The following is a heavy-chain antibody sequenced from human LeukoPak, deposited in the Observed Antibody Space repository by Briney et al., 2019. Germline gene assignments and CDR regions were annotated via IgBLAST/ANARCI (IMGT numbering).Heavy chain of an antibody. CDR2: MNPNSGNT. CDR1: GYTFTSYD. J-gene: IGHJ4*02. V-gene: IGHV1-8*01. D-gene: IGHD6-13*01. CDR3: ARTWPGIAAAGPDLGYYFDY. Sequence: ASVKVSCKASGYTFTSYDINWVRQATGQGLEWMGWMNPNSGNTGYAQKLQGRVTMTRNTSISTAYMELSSLRSEDTAVYYCARTWPGIAAAGPDLGYYFDYWGQGTLVTVSS.